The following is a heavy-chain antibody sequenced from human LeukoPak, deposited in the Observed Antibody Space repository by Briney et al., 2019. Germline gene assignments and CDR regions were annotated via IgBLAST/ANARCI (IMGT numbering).Heavy chain of an antibody. CDR2: ISWNSGSI. CDR1: GFTFDDYA. CDR3: AKLTGSSYSGYFDY. V-gene: IGHV3-9*03. D-gene: IGHD5-12*01. Sequence: GGSLRLSCAASGFTFDDYAMHWVRQAPGKGLEWVSGISWNSGSIGYADSVKGRFTISRDNAKNSLYLQMNSLRAEDMALYYCAKLTGSSYSGYFDYWGQGTLVTVSS. J-gene: IGHJ4*02.